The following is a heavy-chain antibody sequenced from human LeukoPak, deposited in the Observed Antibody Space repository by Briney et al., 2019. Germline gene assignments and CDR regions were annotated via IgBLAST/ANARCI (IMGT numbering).Heavy chain of an antibody. Sequence: PSETLSLTCTVSGYSISSGYYWSWIRQPAGKGLEWIGRIYTSGSTNYNPSLKSRVTMSVDTSKNQFSLKLSSVTAADTAVYYCARDGPWSYGGLLYFDYWGQGTLVTVSS. J-gene: IGHJ4*02. CDR3: ARDGPWSYGGLLYFDY. CDR1: GYSISSGYY. CDR2: IYTSGST. V-gene: IGHV4-4*07. D-gene: IGHD4/OR15-4a*01.